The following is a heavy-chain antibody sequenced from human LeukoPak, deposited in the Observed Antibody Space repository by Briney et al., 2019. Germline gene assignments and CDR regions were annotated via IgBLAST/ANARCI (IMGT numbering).Heavy chain of an antibody. V-gene: IGHV3-23*01. Sequence: GGSLRLSCGVSGFSFSIYAMSWVRQAPGKGLEWVSGISGGGGSTYYADSVKGRFTSSRDNSKNTLYLQMNSLGAEDTAVYYCAKIVHPYYYFDNWGQGTLVTVSS. CDR2: ISGGGGST. CDR3: AKIVHPYYYFDN. D-gene: IGHD6-6*01. CDR1: GFSFSIYA. J-gene: IGHJ4*02.